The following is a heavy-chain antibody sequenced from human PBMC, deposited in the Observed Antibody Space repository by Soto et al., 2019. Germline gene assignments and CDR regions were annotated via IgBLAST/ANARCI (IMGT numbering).Heavy chain of an antibody. CDR2: INHSGST. CDR1: GGSFSGYY. Sequence: SETLSLTCAVYGGSFSGYYWSWIRQPPGKGLEWIGEINHSGSTNYNPSLKSRVTISVDTSKNQFSLKLSSVTAADTAVYYCARGHEWLHAFDIWGQGTMVTVSS. D-gene: IGHD5-12*01. CDR3: ARGHEWLHAFDI. V-gene: IGHV4-34*01. J-gene: IGHJ3*02.